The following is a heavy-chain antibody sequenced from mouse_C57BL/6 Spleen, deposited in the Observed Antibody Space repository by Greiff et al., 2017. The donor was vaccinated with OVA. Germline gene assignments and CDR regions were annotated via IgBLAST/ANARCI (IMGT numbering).Heavy chain of an antibody. CDR1: GYAFSSYW. CDR3: ARKWDRLLYYAMDY. J-gene: IGHJ4*01. V-gene: IGHV1-80*01. CDR2: IYPGDGDT. Sequence: QVQLQQSGAELVKPGASVKISCKASGYAFSSYWMNWVKQRPGKGLEWIGQIYPGDGDTNYNGKFKGKATLTADKSSSTAYMQLSSLTSEDSAVYFCARKWDRLLYYAMDYWGQGTSVTVSS. D-gene: IGHD4-1*01.